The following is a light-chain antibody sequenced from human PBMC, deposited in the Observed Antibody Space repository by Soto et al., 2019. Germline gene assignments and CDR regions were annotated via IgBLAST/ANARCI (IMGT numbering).Light chain of an antibody. J-gene: IGKJ1*01. CDR3: QQTNTSPLT. V-gene: IGKV1-39*01. CDR2: DAS. CDR1: QSISGY. Sequence: DIQMTQSPPSLSASVGDRVTITFRSSQSISGYLNWYQQKPGKAPKLLIHDASTLQSGAPSRFSGSGSETDFTLTISSLQPEDFATYYCQQTNTSPLTFGQGTKVDLK.